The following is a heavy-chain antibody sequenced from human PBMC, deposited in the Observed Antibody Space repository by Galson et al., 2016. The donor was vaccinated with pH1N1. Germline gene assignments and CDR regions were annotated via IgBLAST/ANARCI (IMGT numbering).Heavy chain of an antibody. J-gene: IGHJ4*02. CDR3: ARDFWGSLDY. D-gene: IGHD7-27*01. CDR1: GDSISRYY. V-gene: IGHV4-59*01. CDR2: FSHAGLD. Sequence: SETLSLTCTVSGDSISRYYWSWIRQPPGKGLEWIGYFSHAGLDNFNSSLKSRVTISVDTSKNQFSLSLRSVTAADTAVYFCARDFWGSLDYWGQGILVTVSS.